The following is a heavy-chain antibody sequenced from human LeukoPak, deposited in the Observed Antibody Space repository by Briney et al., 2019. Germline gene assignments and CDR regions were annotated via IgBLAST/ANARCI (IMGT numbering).Heavy chain of an antibody. J-gene: IGHJ4*02. CDR1: GFTFSSYW. D-gene: IGHD1-26*01. V-gene: IGHV3-74*01. CDR2: INSDGSST. CDR3: ARAADVGATLFGY. Sequence: GGSLRLSCAASGFTFSSYWMHWVRQAPGKGLVWVSHINSDGSSTSYADSVKGRFTISRDNAKNTLYLQMNNLRAEDTAVYYCARAADVGATLFGYWGQGTLVTVSS.